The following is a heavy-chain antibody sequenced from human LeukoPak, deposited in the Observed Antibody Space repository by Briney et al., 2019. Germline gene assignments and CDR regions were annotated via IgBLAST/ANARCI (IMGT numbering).Heavy chain of an antibody. D-gene: IGHD3-10*01. CDR2: INPNSGGT. J-gene: IGHJ4*02. CDR3: AREYYYGSGNYYNRIDY. V-gene: IGHV1-2*02. CDR1: GYTFTGYY. Sequence: ASVRVSCKASGYTFTGYYMHWVRQAPGQGLEWMGWINPNSGGTNYAQKFQGRVTMTRDTSISTAYMVLNRLRSDDTAVYYCAREYYYGSGNYYNRIDYWGQGTLVTVSS.